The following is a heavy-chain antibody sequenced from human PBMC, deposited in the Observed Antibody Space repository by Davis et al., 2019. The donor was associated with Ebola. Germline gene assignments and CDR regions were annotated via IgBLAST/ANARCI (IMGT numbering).Heavy chain of an antibody. CDR2: IDGGSGNR. Sequence: ASVKVSCKASGYSFASYAMNWVRQAPGQRLEWMGWIDGGSGNRKYSQKFQGRVTITRDASASTGYMELSSLTSEDTAIYYCARNPPEGGYYYYYMDVWGEGTTVTVTS. CDR3: ARNPPEGGYYYYYMDV. J-gene: IGHJ6*03. CDR1: GYSFASYA. V-gene: IGHV1-3*01.